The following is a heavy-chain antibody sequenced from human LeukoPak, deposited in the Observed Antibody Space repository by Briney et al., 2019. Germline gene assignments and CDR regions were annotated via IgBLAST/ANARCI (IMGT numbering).Heavy chain of an antibody. Sequence: SETLSLTCTVSGGSVSSGSYYWGWIRQPPGKGLEWIGNIYYSGSTYYNPSLKSRVTISVETSKNQFSLKLSSVTAADTAVYHCARGGVAVAGIIDYWGQGTLVTVSS. CDR2: IYYSGST. V-gene: IGHV4-39*07. CDR1: GGSVSSGSYY. J-gene: IGHJ4*02. D-gene: IGHD6-19*01. CDR3: ARGGVAVAGIIDY.